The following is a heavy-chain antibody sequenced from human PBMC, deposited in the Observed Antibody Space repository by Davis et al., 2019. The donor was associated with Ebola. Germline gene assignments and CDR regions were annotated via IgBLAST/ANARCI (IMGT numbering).Heavy chain of an antibody. D-gene: IGHD4-17*01. V-gene: IGHV3-74*01. CDR3: AGVDYGDSWRWFDP. Sequence: GESLKISCAASGFTFSSYWMHWVRQAPGKGLVWVSRVNLDGRKTTYADSVKGRFTISRDNAKNTLYLQMNSLRAEDTAVYFCAGVDYGDSWRWFDPWGQGTLVTVSS. CDR2: VNLDGRKT. J-gene: IGHJ5*02. CDR1: GFTFSSYW.